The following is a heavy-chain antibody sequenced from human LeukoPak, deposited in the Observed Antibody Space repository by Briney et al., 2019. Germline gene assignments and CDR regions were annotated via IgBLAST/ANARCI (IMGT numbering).Heavy chain of an antibody. V-gene: IGHV4-34*01. D-gene: IGHD1-26*01. J-gene: IGHJ4*02. Sequence: SETLSLTCAVYGGSFSGYYWSWIRQPPGKGLEWIGEINHSGSTNYNPSLKSRVTISVDTSKSQFSLKLSSVTAADTAVSYCARGPFGMGGSYSANTRAYVDYCGQGTLVTVSS. CDR3: ARGPFGMGGSYSANTRAYVDY. CDR2: INHSGST. CDR1: GGSFSGYY.